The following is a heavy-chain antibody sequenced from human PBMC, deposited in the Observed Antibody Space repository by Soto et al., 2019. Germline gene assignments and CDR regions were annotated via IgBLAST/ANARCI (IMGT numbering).Heavy chain of an antibody. Sequence: ASVKVSCKVSGYTLTELSMHWVRQAPGKGLEWMGGFDPEDGETIYAQKFQGRVTMTEDTSTDTAYMELSSLRSEDTAVYYCATVSRYYGSGIQARRDWFDPWGQGTLVTVS. CDR3: ATVSRYYGSGIQARRDWFDP. V-gene: IGHV1-24*01. D-gene: IGHD3-10*01. CDR1: GYTLTELS. J-gene: IGHJ5*02. CDR2: FDPEDGET.